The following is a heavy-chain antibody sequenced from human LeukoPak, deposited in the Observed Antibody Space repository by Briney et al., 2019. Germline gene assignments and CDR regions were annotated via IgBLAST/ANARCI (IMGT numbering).Heavy chain of an antibody. CDR2: ISYDGSKK. Sequence: GGSLRLSCAASGFTFSSYGMHWVRQAPGKGLEWVAVISYDGSKKYYVDSVKGRFTISRDNSKNTLYLQMNSLRAEDTAVYYCAKGVAMRDAFDIWGQGTMVTVSS. CDR3: AKGVAMRDAFDI. J-gene: IGHJ3*02. V-gene: IGHV3-30*18. D-gene: IGHD2-2*01. CDR1: GFTFSSYG.